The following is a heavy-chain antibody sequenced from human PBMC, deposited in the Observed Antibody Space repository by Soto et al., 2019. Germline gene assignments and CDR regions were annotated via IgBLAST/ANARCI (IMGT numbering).Heavy chain of an antibody. Sequence: GGSLRLSCAASGFTLSGYAMDWVRQAPGKGLEYVSGISSNGVGTYYANSVQGRFTISRDNSKNTVYLQMGSLRPEDMAVYYCARRARPDFYYMAVRGKGTTVTVSS. V-gene: IGHV3-64*01. D-gene: IGHD6-6*01. CDR1: GFTLSGYA. J-gene: IGHJ6*03. CDR3: ARRARPDFYYMAV. CDR2: ISSNGVGT.